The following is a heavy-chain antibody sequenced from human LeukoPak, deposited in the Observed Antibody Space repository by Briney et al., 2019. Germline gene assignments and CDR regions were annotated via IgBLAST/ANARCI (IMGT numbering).Heavy chain of an antibody. J-gene: IGHJ5*02. D-gene: IGHD3-10*01. CDR1: GFSFSSYA. CDR3: ARETTMVRGVMGYNWFDP. Sequence: GGSLRLSCAVSGFSFSSYAMSWIRQAPGKGLEWVSYISSSDSTIYYADSVKGRFTISRDNAKNSLYLQMNSLRAEDTAVYYCARETTMVRGVMGYNWFDPWGQGTLVTVSS. CDR2: ISSSDSTI. V-gene: IGHV3-11*01.